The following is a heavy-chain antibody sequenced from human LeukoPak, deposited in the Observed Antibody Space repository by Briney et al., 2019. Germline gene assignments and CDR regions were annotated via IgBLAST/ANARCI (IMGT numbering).Heavy chain of an antibody. D-gene: IGHD3-10*01. CDR2: TSDTGGYT. V-gene: IGHV3-23*01. CDR1: GFTFSNYA. J-gene: IGHJ4*02. CDR3: AKRSGDY. Sequence: GASLRLSCAASGFTFSNYAMSWVRQAPGKGLEWVSATSDTGGYTYYADSVKGRFTISRDNSKNTLYLQMNSLRAEDTAVYYCAKRSGDYWGQGTLVTVSS.